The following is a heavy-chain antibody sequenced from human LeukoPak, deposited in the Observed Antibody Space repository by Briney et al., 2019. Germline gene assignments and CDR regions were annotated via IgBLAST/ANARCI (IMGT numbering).Heavy chain of an antibody. CDR1: GASISSGSYY. CDR3: AGDGSGSYSNWFDP. V-gene: IGHV4-61*02. J-gene: IGHJ5*02. CDR2: IYTSGTT. Sequence: SETLSLTCTVSGASISSGSYYWSWIRQPAGKGLEWIGRIYTSGTTNYNPSLKSRVTISVDTSKNQFSLKLRSVTAADTAVYYCAGDGSGSYSNWFDPWGQGTLVTVSS. D-gene: IGHD3-10*01.